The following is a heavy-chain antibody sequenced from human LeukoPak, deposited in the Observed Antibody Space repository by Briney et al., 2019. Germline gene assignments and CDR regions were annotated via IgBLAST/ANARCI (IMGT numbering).Heavy chain of an antibody. Sequence: ASVKVSCKASGYTFTSYYMHWVQQAPGQGLEWVGILNPSVGSTTYAQKFQGRVTLTRDTSTSTVYMDLSSLRSEDTAVYYCARGYAPGASDYWGQGTLVTVSS. CDR1: GYTFTSYY. CDR2: LNPSVGST. J-gene: IGHJ4*02. D-gene: IGHD3-16*01. V-gene: IGHV1-46*01. CDR3: ARGYAPGASDY.